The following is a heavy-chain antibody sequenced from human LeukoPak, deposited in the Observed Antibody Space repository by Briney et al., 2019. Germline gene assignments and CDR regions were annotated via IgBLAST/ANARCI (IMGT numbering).Heavy chain of an antibody. CDR2: INWNGGST. CDR1: GFTFDDYG. Sequence: GGSLRLSCAASGFTFDDYGMSWVRQAPGKGLEWVSGINWNGGSTGYADSVKGRFTISRDNAKNSLYLQMNSLRAEDTALYYRARLHDFWSGTSYYFDYWGQGTLVTVSS. V-gene: IGHV3-20*04. CDR3: ARLHDFWSGTSYYFDY. D-gene: IGHD3-3*01. J-gene: IGHJ4*02.